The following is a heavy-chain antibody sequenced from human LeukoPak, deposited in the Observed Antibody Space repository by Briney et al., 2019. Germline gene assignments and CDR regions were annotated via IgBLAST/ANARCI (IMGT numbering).Heavy chain of an antibody. Sequence: GGSLRLSCAASGFTFDDYAMHWVRQAPGKGLEWVSGISWNSGSIGYADSVKGRFTISRDNAKNSLYLQMNSLRAEDTALYYCAKDIRAAPGRAAFDIWGQGTMVTVSS. CDR2: ISWNSGSI. D-gene: IGHD6-13*01. CDR1: GFTFDDYA. V-gene: IGHV3-9*01. J-gene: IGHJ3*02. CDR3: AKDIRAAPGRAAFDI.